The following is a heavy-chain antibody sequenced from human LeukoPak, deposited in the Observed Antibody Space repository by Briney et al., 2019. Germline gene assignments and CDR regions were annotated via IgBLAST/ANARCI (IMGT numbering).Heavy chain of an antibody. CDR1: GGTFSSYA. V-gene: IGHV1-69*04. Sequence: SVRVSCKDSGGTFSSYAISWVRQAPGQGLEWMGRIIPILGIANYAQKFQSRVTISADKSTSTAYMELSSLRSEDMAVYYCARVVLVYCDYYYYYGMDGCVQGTTVTVSS. CDR3: ARVVLVYCDYYYYYGMDG. D-gene: IGHD4-17*01. J-gene: IGHJ6*02. CDR2: IIPILGIA.